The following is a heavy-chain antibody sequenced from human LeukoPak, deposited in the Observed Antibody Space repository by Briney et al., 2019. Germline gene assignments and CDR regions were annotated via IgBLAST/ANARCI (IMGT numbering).Heavy chain of an antibody. V-gene: IGHV1-2*04. CDR1: GYTFTGYY. D-gene: IGHD4-17*01. Sequence: EASVKVSCKASGYTFTGYYMHWVRQAPGQGLEWMGWINPNSGGTNYAQKFQGWVTMTRDTSISTAYMELSRLRSNDTAVYYCARVTVTTLFDHWGPGTLVTVSS. J-gene: IGHJ4*02. CDR2: INPNSGGT. CDR3: ARVTVTTLFDH.